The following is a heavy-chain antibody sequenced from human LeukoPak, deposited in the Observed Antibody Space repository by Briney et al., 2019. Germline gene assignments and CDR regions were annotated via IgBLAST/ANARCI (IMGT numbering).Heavy chain of an antibody. CDR1: GFTFSSYW. D-gene: IGHD2-2*01. CDR3: ARDQRYCSSTSCPKNYYYYYGMDV. J-gene: IGHJ6*04. V-gene: IGHV3-74*01. CDR2: INSDGSST. Sequence: PGGSLRLSCAASGFTFSSYWMHWVRQAPGKGLVWVSRINSDGSSTSYADSVKGRFTISRDNAKNTLYLQMNSLRAEDTAVYYCARDQRYCSSTSCPKNYYYYYGMDVWGKGTTVTVSS.